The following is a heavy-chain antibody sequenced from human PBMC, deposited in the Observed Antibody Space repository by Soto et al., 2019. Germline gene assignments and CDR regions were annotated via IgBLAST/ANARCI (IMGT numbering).Heavy chain of an antibody. Sequence: QPGGYLRLSWAASGFPFTNYWMNWVRQTPGKGLMWVSRISPDGSDVGYADSVEGRFTVSRDNAKNTLYLQMHSLRAEDTAMYYCACWEHIVPAAPSDFDRCGDGA. V-gene: IGHV3-74*01. J-gene: IGHJ4*01. D-gene: IGHD2-21*01. CDR2: ISPDGSDV. CDR3: ACWEHIVPAAPSDFDR. CDR1: GFPFTNYW.